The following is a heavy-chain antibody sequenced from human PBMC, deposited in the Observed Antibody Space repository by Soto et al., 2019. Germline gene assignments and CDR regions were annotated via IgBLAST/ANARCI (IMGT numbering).Heavy chain of an antibody. J-gene: IGHJ4*02. V-gene: IGHV3-23*01. Sequence: DVRLLESGGGLVQPGGSLRLSCAASGFTFSSYSMSWVRQAPGKGLEWVSTIGTSASTYYGDSVRGRFTISRDNSSNTVYLQMNRLRAEDTAVYYCADLSRYCTSSNCDWGQGTLVTVSS. CDR3: ADLSRYCTSSNCD. D-gene: IGHD2-2*01. CDR1: GFTFSSYS. CDR2: IGTSAST.